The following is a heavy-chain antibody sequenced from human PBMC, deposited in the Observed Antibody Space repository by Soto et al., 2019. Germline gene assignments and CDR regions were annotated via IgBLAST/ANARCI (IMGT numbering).Heavy chain of an antibody. Sequence: VKVSCKASGYTFTGYYMHWVRQAPGQGLEWMGWINPNSGGTNYAQKFQGRVTMTRDTSISTAYMELSRLRSDDTAVYYCARGYCSSTSCYNSPYYYYGMDVWGQGTTVTVSS. D-gene: IGHD2-2*02. CDR2: INPNSGGT. J-gene: IGHJ6*02. V-gene: IGHV1-2*02. CDR1: GYTFTGYY. CDR3: ARGYCSSTSCYNSPYYYYGMDV.